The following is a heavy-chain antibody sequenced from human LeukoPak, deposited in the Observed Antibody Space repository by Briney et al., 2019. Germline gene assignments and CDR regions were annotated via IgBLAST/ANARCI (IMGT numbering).Heavy chain of an antibody. CDR1: GGSISSSNW. CDR3: ARGLVGATTYFDY. Sequence: SGTLSLTCAVSGGSISSSNWWSWVRQPPGKGLEWIGDIYYSESTNYNPSLKSRVTISVDKSKNQFSLRLSSVTAADTAVYYCARGLVGATTYFDYWGQGTLVTVSS. D-gene: IGHD1-26*01. CDR2: IYYSEST. J-gene: IGHJ4*02. V-gene: IGHV4-4*02.